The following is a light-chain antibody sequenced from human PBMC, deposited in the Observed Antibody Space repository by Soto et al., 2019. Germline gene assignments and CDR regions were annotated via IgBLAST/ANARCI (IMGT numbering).Light chain of an antibody. Sequence: DIQMTQSPSSLSASLGDRVTITCRASQGIGVYLAWFQQKPGNAPKLLIYAASTLQSGVPSRFSGSGSGTDFTLIVSSLQPEDVATYYCQKYNSAPLTFGGGTKVDIK. V-gene: IGKV1-27*01. J-gene: IGKJ4*01. CDR1: QGIGVY. CDR2: AAS. CDR3: QKYNSAPLT.